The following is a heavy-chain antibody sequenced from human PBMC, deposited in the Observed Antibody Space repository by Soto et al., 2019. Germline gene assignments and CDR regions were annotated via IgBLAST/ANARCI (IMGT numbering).Heavy chain of an antibody. CDR1: GFTFSSYS. J-gene: IGHJ4*02. CDR2: ISSSSSTI. V-gene: IGHV3-48*01. CDR3: ARRAGSSWYEGYYFDY. D-gene: IGHD6-13*01. Sequence: ESGGGLVQPGGSLRLSCAASGFTFSSYSMNWVRQAPGKGLEWVSYISSSSSTIYYADSVKGRFTISRDNAKNSLYLQMNSLRAEDTAVYYCARRAGSSWYEGYYFDYWGQGTLVTVSS.